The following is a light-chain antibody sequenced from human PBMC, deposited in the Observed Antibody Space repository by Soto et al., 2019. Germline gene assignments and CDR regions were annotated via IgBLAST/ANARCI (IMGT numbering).Light chain of an antibody. J-gene: IGKJ1*01. CDR3: QQYSSYPWT. V-gene: IGKV1-5*03. Sequence: IQMTQSPSPLSASVGDRVTITCRASQSISSWLAWYQQKPGKAPKLLIYKASTLESGVPSRFSGSGSGTEFTLTISSLQPDDFATYYCQQYSSYPWTFGQGTKVDIK. CDR2: KAS. CDR1: QSISSW.